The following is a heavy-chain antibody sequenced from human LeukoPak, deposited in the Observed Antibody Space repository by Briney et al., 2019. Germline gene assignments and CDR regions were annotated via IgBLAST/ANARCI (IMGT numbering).Heavy chain of an antibody. Sequence: GASVKVSCKASGYTFTGYYMHWVRQAPGQGLEWMGWINPNSGGTNYAQKFQGRVTMTRDTSISTAYMELSRLRSHDTAVYYCARVIAVADTDAFDIWGQGTMVTVSS. CDR1: GYTFTGYY. CDR2: INPNSGGT. D-gene: IGHD6-19*01. J-gene: IGHJ3*02. V-gene: IGHV1-2*02. CDR3: ARVIAVADTDAFDI.